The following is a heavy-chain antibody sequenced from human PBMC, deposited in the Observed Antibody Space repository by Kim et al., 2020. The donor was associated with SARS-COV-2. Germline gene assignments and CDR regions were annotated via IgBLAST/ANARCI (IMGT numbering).Heavy chain of an antibody. CDR3: ARGVRYFDWLLRPFDY. CDR2: INHSGST. V-gene: IGHV4-34*01. D-gene: IGHD3-9*01. Sequence: SETLSLTCAVYGGSFSGYYWSWIRQPPGKGLEWIGEINHSGSTNYNPSLKSRVTISVDTSKNQFSLKLSSVTAADTAVYYCARGVRYFDWLLRPFDYWG. J-gene: IGHJ4*01. CDR1: GGSFSGYY.